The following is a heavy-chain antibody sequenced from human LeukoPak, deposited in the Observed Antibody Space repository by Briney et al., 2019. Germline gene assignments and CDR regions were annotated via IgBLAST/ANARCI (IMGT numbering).Heavy chain of an antibody. D-gene: IGHD3-10*01. CDR3: ARDQNSYGSGSYPDY. CDR1: VGTFSSYG. Sequence: SVKVSCKASVGTFSSYGISWVRQAPGQGLEWMGRIIPIFGIANYAQKFQGRVTITADKSTSTAYMELSSLTSEDTAVYYCARDQNSYGSGSYPDYWGQGTLVTVSS. CDR2: IIPIFGIA. J-gene: IGHJ4*02. V-gene: IGHV1-69*04.